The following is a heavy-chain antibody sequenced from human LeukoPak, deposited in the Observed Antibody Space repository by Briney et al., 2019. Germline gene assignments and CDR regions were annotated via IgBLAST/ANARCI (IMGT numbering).Heavy chain of an antibody. D-gene: IGHD6-19*01. CDR2: ISSSSSYI. CDR3: ARAVSGWPPRDY. Sequence: GGSLRLSCAASGFTFSSYSMNWVRQAPGKGLEWVSSISSSSSYIYYADSVKGRFTISRDNAKNSLYLQMNSLRAEDTAVYYCARAVSGWPPRDYWGQGTLVIVSS. J-gene: IGHJ4*02. CDR1: GFTFSSYS. V-gene: IGHV3-21*01.